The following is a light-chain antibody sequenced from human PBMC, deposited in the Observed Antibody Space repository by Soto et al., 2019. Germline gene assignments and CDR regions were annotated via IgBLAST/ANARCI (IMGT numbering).Light chain of an antibody. CDR1: SSNIGAAYD. J-gene: IGLJ3*02. Sequence: QSVLTQPPSVSGAPGQTVTISCTRSSSNIGAAYDVHWYQHLPGTAPNLLIYGNNNRPSGVPDRFSGSKSGTSASLAITGLQAEDEADYYCQSYDSSLSDWVFGGGTQLTVL. CDR2: GNN. V-gene: IGLV1-40*01. CDR3: QSYDSSLSDWV.